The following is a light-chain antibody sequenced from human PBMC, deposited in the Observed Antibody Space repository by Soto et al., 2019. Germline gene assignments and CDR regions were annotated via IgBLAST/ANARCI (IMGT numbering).Light chain of an antibody. CDR3: ATWDDSLNGYV. J-gene: IGLJ1*01. CDR1: SSNIGINP. V-gene: IGLV1-44*01. Sequence: QSVLTQPPSASGTPGQRVTISCSGSSSNIGINPVNWYQQLPGTAPKLLLYNNNQRPSGVPDRVSGSKSGTSATLAISGLQSEDEADYYCATWDDSLNGYVFATGTKLTVL. CDR2: NNN.